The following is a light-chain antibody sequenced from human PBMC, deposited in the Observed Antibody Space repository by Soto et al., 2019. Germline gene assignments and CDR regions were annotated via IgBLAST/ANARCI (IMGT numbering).Light chain of an antibody. V-gene: IGKV1-39*01. CDR2: AAS. CDR1: QPLSTY. J-gene: IGKJ2*01. CDR3: QQSYSTGLYT. Sequence: DIQMTQSPSSLSASVGARVTITCRASQPLSTYLSWYQHKPGQAPKLLLYAASSLHSGVPSRFSGSRSGTDFNLTINSRQPEDFATYYCQQSYSTGLYTFGQGTKLEIK.